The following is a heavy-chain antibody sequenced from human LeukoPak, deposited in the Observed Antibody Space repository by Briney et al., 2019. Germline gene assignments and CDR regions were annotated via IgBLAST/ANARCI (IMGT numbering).Heavy chain of an antibody. Sequence: ASVKVSCKASGYTFTSYGISWVRQAPGQGLEWMGWISAYNGNTNYAQKFQGRVTITADESTSTAYMELSSLRSEDTAVYYCARDRQSGIDAFDIWGQGTMVTVSS. D-gene: IGHD1-26*01. J-gene: IGHJ3*02. CDR2: ISAYNGNT. CDR1: GYTFTSYG. CDR3: ARDRQSGIDAFDI. V-gene: IGHV1-18*01.